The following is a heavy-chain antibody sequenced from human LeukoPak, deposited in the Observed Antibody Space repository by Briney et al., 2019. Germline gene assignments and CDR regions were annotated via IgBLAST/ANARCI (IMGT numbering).Heavy chain of an antibody. D-gene: IGHD3-22*01. CDR2: ISNDGGGT. CDR1: GFIFNNYG. V-gene: IGHV3-23*01. J-gene: IGHJ5*02. Sequence: GGSLRLSCAASGFIFNNYGLVWVRQAPGKGLEWVSAISNDGGGTTYADFVKGRFTISRDNSKNTLFLQMNSLRAEDTALYYCAKGSSGYFLDLWSQGTLVTVSS. CDR3: AKGSSGYFLDL.